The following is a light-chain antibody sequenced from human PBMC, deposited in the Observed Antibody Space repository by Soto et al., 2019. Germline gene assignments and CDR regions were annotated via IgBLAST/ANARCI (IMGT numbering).Light chain of an antibody. V-gene: IGKV3-11*01. CDR3: QQRSNWPAVT. CDR2: DAS. CDR1: QSVSSY. Sequence: EIVLAQSRSALGLSPGERPSLSCRASQSVSSYLACYQQKPDQAPRLIXYDASNRATGIPARFSGSGSGTDLTLTISSLETEDFAVYYCQQRSNWPAVTFGQGTRLEIK. J-gene: IGKJ5*01.